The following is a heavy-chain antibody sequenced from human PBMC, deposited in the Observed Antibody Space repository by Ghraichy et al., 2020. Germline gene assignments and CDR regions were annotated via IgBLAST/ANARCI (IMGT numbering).Heavy chain of an antibody. Sequence: SETLSLTCAVYGGSFSGYYWSWIRQPPGKGLEWIGEINHSGSTNYNPSLKSRVTISVDTSKNQFSLKLSSVTAADTAVYYCARKGRELPGLPIDYWGQGTLVTVSS. CDR2: INHSGST. V-gene: IGHV4-34*01. CDR1: GGSFSGYY. D-gene: IGHD1-26*01. J-gene: IGHJ4*02. CDR3: ARKGRELPGLPIDY.